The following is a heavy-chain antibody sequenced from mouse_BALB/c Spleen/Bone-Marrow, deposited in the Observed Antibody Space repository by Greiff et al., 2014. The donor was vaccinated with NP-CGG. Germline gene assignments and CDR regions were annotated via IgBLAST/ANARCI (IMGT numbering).Heavy chain of an antibody. CDR2: INPSTGYT. CDR1: GYTFTSYW. J-gene: IGHJ3*01. CDR3: ARRLNWDWFAY. Sequence: VKLVESGAELAKPGASVKMSCKASGYTFTSYWVHWVKQRPGQGLEWIGYINPSTGYTDYNQKFKDKATLTADESSSTAYMQLSSLTSEDSAVHYCARRLNWDWFAYWGQGTLVTVSA. D-gene: IGHD4-1*01. V-gene: IGHV1-7*01.